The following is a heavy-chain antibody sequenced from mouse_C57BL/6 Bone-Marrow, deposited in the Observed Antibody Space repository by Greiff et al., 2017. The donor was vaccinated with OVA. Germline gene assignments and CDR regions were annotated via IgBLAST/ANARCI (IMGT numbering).Heavy chain of an antibody. V-gene: IGHV1-15*01. Sequence: QVQLQQSGAELVRPGASVTLSCKASGYTFTDYEMHWVKQTPVHGLEWIGAIDPETGGPAYNQKFKGKAILTADKSSSTAYMELRSLIAEESAVYYCTRGYSNYYAMDYWGQGTSVTVSS. D-gene: IGHD2-5*01. J-gene: IGHJ4*01. CDR3: TRGYSNYYAMDY. CDR2: IDPETGGP. CDR1: GYTFTDYE.